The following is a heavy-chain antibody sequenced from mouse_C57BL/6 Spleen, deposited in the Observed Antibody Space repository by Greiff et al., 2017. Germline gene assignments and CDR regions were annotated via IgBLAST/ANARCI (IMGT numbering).Heavy chain of an antibody. Sequence: VQLQQPGAELVKPGASVKMSCKASGYTFTSYWITWVKQRPGQGLEWIGDIYPGSGSTNYNEKFKSKATLTVDTSSSTAYMQLSSLTSEDSAVYYCARADYYGGYAMDYWGQGTSVTVSS. CDR2: IYPGSGST. CDR3: ARADYYGGYAMDY. J-gene: IGHJ4*01. V-gene: IGHV1-55*01. D-gene: IGHD1-1*01. CDR1: GYTFTSYW.